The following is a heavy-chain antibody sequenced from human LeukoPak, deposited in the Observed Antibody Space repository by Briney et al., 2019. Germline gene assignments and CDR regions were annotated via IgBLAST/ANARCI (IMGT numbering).Heavy chain of an antibody. V-gene: IGHV3-23*01. CDR2: ISGSGTT. Sequence: GGTLRLSCAASGFTFSSYGMSWVRQAPGKGLEWVSGISGSGTTYYADSVKGRFTISRDNSKNTLYLQMNSLRAEDTAVYYCAKGTYYYGSGSPYYFDYWGQGALVTVSS. D-gene: IGHD3-10*01. CDR1: GFTFSSYG. CDR3: AKGTYYYGSGSPYYFDY. J-gene: IGHJ4*02.